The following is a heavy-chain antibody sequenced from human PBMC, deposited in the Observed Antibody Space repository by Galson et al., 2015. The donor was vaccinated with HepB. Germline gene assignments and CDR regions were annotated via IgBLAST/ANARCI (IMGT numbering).Heavy chain of an antibody. J-gene: IGHJ4*02. D-gene: IGHD6-13*01. CDR2: ISSSSSYI. Sequence: SLRLSCAASGFTFSSYSMNWVRQAPGKGLEWVSSISSSSSYIYYADSVKGRFTISRDNAKNSLYLQMNSLRAEDTAVYYCARVEVAAAGTGYFDYWGQGTLVTVSS. V-gene: IGHV3-21*04. CDR3: ARVEVAAAGTGYFDY. CDR1: GFTFSSYS.